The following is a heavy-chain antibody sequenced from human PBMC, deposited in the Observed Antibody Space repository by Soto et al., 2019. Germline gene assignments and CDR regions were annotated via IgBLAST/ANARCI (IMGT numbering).Heavy chain of an antibody. Sequence: GGSLRLSCAASGFTFDDYAMHWVLQAPGKGLEWVSGISWNSGSIGYADSVKGRFTISRDNAKNSLYLQMNSLRAEDTALYYCAKDMGSHYGDQTYYYYYGMDVWGQGTTVTVSS. CDR2: ISWNSGSI. D-gene: IGHD4-17*01. J-gene: IGHJ6*02. V-gene: IGHV3-9*01. CDR1: GFTFDDYA. CDR3: AKDMGSHYGDQTYYYYYGMDV.